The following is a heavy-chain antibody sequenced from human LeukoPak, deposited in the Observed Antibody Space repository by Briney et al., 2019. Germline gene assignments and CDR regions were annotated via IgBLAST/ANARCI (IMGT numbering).Heavy chain of an antibody. D-gene: IGHD3-9*01. Sequence: ASVKVSCKASGYTFTSYGISWVRQAPGQGLEWMGWISAYNGNTNYAQKLQGRVTITTDTSTSTAYMELRSLRSDDTAVYYCARGGRGDILTGYYSLWGQGTLVTVSS. J-gene: IGHJ4*02. CDR2: ISAYNGNT. V-gene: IGHV1-18*01. CDR3: ARGGRGDILTGYYSL. CDR1: GYTFTSYG.